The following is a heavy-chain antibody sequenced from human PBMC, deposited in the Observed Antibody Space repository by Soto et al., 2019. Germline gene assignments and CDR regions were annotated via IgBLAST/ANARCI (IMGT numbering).Heavy chain of an antibody. CDR1: GFTFSSYA. D-gene: IGHD5-12*01. J-gene: IGHJ4*02. V-gene: IGHV3-23*01. CDR2: ISGSGGST. CDR3: ATATFRGFSAYNYFDY. Sequence: PGGSLRLSCAASGFTFSSYAMSWVRQAPGKGLEWVSTISGSGGSTYYADSVKGRFTISRDNSKNTLYLQMNSLRAEDTAVYYCATATFRGFSAYNYFDYWGQGTLVTVSS.